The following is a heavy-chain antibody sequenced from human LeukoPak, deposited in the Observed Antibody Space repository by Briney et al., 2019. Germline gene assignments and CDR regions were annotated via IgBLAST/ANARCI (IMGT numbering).Heavy chain of an antibody. J-gene: IGHJ4*02. V-gene: IGHV1-18*01. Sequence: ASVKVSCKASGYTFINYGINWVRQAPGQGLEWMGWISAYNGNTNYAQSLQGRVTMTTDTSTSTVYMEMRSLTSDDTAVYYCARDSDCSGGSCYGFGGYWGQGTLVTVSS. D-gene: IGHD2-15*01. CDR3: ARDSDCSGGSCYGFGGY. CDR1: GYTFINYG. CDR2: ISAYNGNT.